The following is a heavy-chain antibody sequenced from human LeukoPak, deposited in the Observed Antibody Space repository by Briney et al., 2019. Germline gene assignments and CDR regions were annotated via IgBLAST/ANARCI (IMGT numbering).Heavy chain of an antibody. CDR3: ARGVTGPYYDFWSGHQTRRYFDY. J-gene: IGHJ4*02. Sequence: PSETLSLTCTVSGGSISSGGYYWSWIRQHPGKGLEWIGYIYYSGSTYYNPSLKSRVTISVDTSKNQFSLKLSSVTAADTAVYYCARGVTGPYYDFWSGHQTRRYFDYWGQGTLVTVSS. CDR1: GGSISSGGYY. D-gene: IGHD3-3*01. CDR2: IYYSGST. V-gene: IGHV4-31*03.